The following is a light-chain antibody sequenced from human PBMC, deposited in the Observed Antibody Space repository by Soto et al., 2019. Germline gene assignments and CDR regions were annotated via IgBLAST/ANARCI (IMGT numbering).Light chain of an antibody. CDR1: QSISSW. V-gene: IGKV1-5*03. J-gene: IGKJ2*01. CDR2: KAS. CDR3: QQYYSSSPYT. Sequence: DIQMTQSPSTLSASVGDRVTITCRASQSISSWLAWYQQKPGKAPKLLIYKASNLESGVPSRFSGSGSETEFTLTISRLQPDDFATYYCQQYYSSSPYTFGQGTKLEIK.